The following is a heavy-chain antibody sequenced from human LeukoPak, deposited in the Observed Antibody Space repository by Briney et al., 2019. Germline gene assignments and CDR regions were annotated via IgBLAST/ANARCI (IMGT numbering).Heavy chain of an antibody. CDR3: ARDDGNAFDI. CDR2: ISSSSSYI. J-gene: IGHJ3*02. CDR1: GFTSSSYS. D-gene: IGHD1-14*01. V-gene: IGHV3-21*01. Sequence: PGGSLRLSCAASGFTSSSYSMNWVRQAPGKGLEWVSSISSSSSYIYYADSVKGRFTISRDNAKNSLYLQMNSLRAEDTAVYYCARDDGNAFDIWGQGTMVTVSS.